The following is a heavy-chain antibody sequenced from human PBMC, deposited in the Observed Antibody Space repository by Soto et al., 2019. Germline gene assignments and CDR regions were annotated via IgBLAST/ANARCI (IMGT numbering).Heavy chain of an antibody. CDR3: TTDRLRSITIFGVVIYPPGYF. D-gene: IGHD3-3*01. CDR2: IKSKTDGGTT. CDR1: GFTFSDHF. V-gene: IGHV3-15*01. Sequence: GGSLRLSCAASGFTFSDHFMDWVRQAPGKGLEWVGRIKSKTDGGTTDYAAPVKGRFTISRDDSKNTLYLQMNSLKTEDTAVYYCTTDRLRSITIFGVVIYPPGYFWGQGTLVTVSS. J-gene: IGHJ4*02.